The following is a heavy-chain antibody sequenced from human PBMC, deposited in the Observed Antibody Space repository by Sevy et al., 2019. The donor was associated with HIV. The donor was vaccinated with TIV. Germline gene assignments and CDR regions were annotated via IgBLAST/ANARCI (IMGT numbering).Heavy chain of an antibody. CDR3: AKDAGSLYYYGSDGMDV. V-gene: IGHV3-23*01. J-gene: IGHJ6*02. Sequence: GGYLRLCCAASGFTFSSYAMSWVRQAPGKGLVWVSAMSGSGGSTYYADSVKGRFTMSRDNSKNTLYLQMNSLRAEDTAVYYCAKDAGSLYYYGSDGMDVWGQGTTVTVSS. CDR2: MSGSGGST. D-gene: IGHD3-10*01. CDR1: GFTFSSYA.